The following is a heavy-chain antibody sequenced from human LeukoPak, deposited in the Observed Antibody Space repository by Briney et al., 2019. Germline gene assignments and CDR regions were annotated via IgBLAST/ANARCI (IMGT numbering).Heavy chain of an antibody. CDR3: AREGYCSSTSCYAGGDNWFDP. CDR2: IWYDGSNK. Sequence: GGSLRLSCAASGFTFSSYGMHWVRQAPGKGLEWVAVIWYDGSNKYYADSVKGRFTISSDNSKNTLYLQMNSLRAEDTAVYYCAREGYCSSTSCYAGGDNWFDPWGQGTLVTVSS. CDR1: GFTFSSYG. D-gene: IGHD2-2*01. V-gene: IGHV3-33*01. J-gene: IGHJ5*02.